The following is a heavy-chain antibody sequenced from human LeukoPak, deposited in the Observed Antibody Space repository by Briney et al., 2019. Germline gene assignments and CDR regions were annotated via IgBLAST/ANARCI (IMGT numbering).Heavy chain of an antibody. J-gene: IGHJ6*03. V-gene: IGHV4-39*01. CDR3: ARQVRSPVVMFMDV. CDR1: GGSISTSTYN. D-gene: IGHD3-22*01. CDR2: VYYTGIT. Sequence: TSETLSLTCTVAGGSISTSTYNWGWIRQPPGKGLEWIGSVYYTGITCYNSSVESRVTISVDTSKNHFSLELNSVTAADTGVYFCARQVRSPVVMFMDVWGKGTTVIVSS.